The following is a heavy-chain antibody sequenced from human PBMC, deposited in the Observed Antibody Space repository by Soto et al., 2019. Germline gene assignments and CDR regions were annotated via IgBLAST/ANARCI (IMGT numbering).Heavy chain of an antibody. CDR2: IYYSGST. CDR1: GGSISSGGYY. Sequence: SETLSLTCTVSGGSISSGGYYWSWIRQPPGKGLEWIGYIYYSGSTNYNPSLKSRVTISVDTSKNQFSLKLSSVTAADTAVYYCARLIAVAGTGWFDPWGQGTLVTVSS. CDR3: ARLIAVAGTGWFDP. D-gene: IGHD6-19*01. J-gene: IGHJ5*02. V-gene: IGHV4-61*08.